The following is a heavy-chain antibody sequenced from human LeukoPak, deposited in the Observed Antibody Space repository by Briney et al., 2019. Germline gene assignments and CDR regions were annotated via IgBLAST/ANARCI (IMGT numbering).Heavy chain of an antibody. J-gene: IGHJ4*02. CDR2: IYTSGST. Sequence: PSETLSLTCTVSGGSISSYYWSWIRQPAGKGLECIGRIYTSGSTNYNPSLKSRVTISVDTSKNQFSLKLSSVTAADTAVYYCARGGGYGDYGYVDHWCQGTLVTVSS. CDR3: ARGGGYGDYGYVDH. V-gene: IGHV4-4*07. D-gene: IGHD4-17*01. CDR1: GGSISSYY.